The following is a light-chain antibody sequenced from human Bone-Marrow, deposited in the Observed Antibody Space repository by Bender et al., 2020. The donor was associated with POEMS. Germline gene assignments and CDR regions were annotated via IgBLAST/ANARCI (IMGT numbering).Light chain of an antibody. CDR3: AAWEDSLNGWV. Sequence: QSALTQPASVSGSPGQSITISCTGTSSDVGGNNYVSWFQQHPGKAPKLIIFDVTKRPSGISIRFSASKSGNTASLTISGLQAEDEADYYCAAWEDSLNGWVFGGGTKLTVL. V-gene: IGLV2-14*03. J-gene: IGLJ3*02. CDR1: SSDVGGNNY. CDR2: DVT.